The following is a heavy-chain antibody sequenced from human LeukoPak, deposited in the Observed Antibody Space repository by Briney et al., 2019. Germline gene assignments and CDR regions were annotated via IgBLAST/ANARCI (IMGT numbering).Heavy chain of an antibody. D-gene: IGHD3-3*01. J-gene: IGHJ4*02. CDR3: ARYRPSESRSGQATSLDY. Sequence: SGTLSLTCDVSGDSISSDKWWSWVRQPPGKGLEYIGEFHHSVSTKYNPSLKSRVTISLDTSENQFSLKLSSVTTADTAVYYCARYRPSESRSGQATSLDYWGQGTLVTVSS. CDR1: GDSISSDKW. CDR2: FHHSVST. V-gene: IGHV4-4*02.